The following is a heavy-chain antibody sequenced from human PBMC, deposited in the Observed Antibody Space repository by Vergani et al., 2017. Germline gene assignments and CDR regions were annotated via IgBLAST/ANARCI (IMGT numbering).Heavy chain of an antibody. CDR1: GFIFSSYA. CDR2: ISGSGGRT. D-gene: IGHD6-19*01. CDR3: VKVARIAVAGIYFDY. Sequence: EVQLLESGGGLVQPGGSLRLSCAASGFIFSSYAMSWVRQAPGKGLEWVSGISGSGGRTYYADYVKGRFTISRDNSKNTLYLQMNSRRAEDTAVYYCVKVARIAVAGIYFDYWGQGTLVTVSS. J-gene: IGHJ4*02. V-gene: IGHV3-23*01.